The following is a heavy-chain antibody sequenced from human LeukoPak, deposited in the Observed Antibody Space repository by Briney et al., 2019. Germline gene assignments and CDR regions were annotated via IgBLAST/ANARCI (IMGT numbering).Heavy chain of an antibody. D-gene: IGHD6-19*01. V-gene: IGHV1-18*01. CDR3: ERDLVGLRSSGWYFDY. J-gene: IGHJ4*02. CDR1: GYTLTSYV. Sequence: ASVKVSCKASGYTLTSYVISWVRQTPGQGLEWMGWISAYNGNTNYAQKLQGRVTMTTDTSTSTAYMELRSLRSDDTAVYYCERDLVGLRSSGWYFDYWGQGTLVTVSS. CDR2: ISAYNGNT.